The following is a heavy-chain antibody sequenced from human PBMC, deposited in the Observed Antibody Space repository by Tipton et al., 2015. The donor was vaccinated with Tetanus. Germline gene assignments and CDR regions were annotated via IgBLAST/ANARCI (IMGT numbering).Heavy chain of an antibody. D-gene: IGHD3-16*01. Sequence: LRLSCAVYGGSFSGYYWSWIRQPPGKGLEWIGEINHSGSTNYNPSLKSRVTISVDTSKNQFSRKLSSVTAADTAVYYCARVPLWGGLINCLDPWGQGTLVTVSS. CDR1: GGSFSGYY. CDR3: ARVPLWGGLINCLDP. CDR2: INHSGST. J-gene: IGHJ5*02. V-gene: IGHV4-34*01.